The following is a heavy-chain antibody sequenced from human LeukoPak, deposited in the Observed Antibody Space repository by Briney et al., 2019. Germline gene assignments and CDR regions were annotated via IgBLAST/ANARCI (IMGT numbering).Heavy chain of an antibody. CDR2: IRYDGSHK. CDR3: TKDRGSSWYVDYYYMDV. D-gene: IGHD6-13*01. Sequence: PGGSLRLSCAASGFTFSSYGMHWVRQAPGKGLEWGAFIRYDGSHKYYADSVKGRFTISRDNSKNTLYLQMNSLRAEDTAVYYCTKDRGSSWYVDYYYMDVWGKGTTVTVSS. J-gene: IGHJ6*03. CDR1: GFTFSSYG. V-gene: IGHV3-30*02.